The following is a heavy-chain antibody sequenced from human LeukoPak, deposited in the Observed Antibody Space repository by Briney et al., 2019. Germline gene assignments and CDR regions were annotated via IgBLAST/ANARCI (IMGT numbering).Heavy chain of an antibody. V-gene: IGHV3-11*01. CDR2: ISSSGSTI. Sequence: GGSLRLSCAASGCTFSDYYMSWIRQAPGKGLEWVSYISSSGSTIYYADSVKGRFTISRDNAKNSLYLQMNSLRAEDTAVYYCASYCSGGSCYSDFDYWGQGTLVTVSS. D-gene: IGHD2-15*01. J-gene: IGHJ4*02. CDR1: GCTFSDYY. CDR3: ASYCSGGSCYSDFDY.